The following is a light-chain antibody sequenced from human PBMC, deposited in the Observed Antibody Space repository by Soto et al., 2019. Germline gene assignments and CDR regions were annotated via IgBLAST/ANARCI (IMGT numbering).Light chain of an antibody. CDR1: QSLLYSSKNKNY. CDR2: WAS. V-gene: IGKV4-1*01. J-gene: IGKJ1*01. Sequence: DIVMTQSPDSLAVSLGERATINCKSSQSLLYSSKNKNYLAWYQQKPGQPPNLLIYWASTRESGVPDRFSGSGSGTEFTLTISSLQAEDVAVYYCQQYYSTPRTFGQGTKAEIK. CDR3: QQYYSTPRT.